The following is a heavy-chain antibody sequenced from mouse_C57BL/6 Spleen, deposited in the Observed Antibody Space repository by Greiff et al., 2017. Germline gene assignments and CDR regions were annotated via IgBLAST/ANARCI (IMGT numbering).Heavy chain of an antibody. D-gene: IGHD2-1*01. J-gene: IGHJ1*03. CDR1: GYTFTSYC. V-gene: IGHV1-61*01. CDR2: IYPSDSET. Sequence: QVQLQQPGAELVRPGSSVKLSCKASGYTFTSYCMDWVKQRPGQGLEWIGNIYPSDSETHYNQKFKDKATLTVDKSSSTAYMQLSSLTSEDSAVYYCAGGGNQGYFDVWGTGTTVTVSS. CDR3: AGGGNQGYFDV.